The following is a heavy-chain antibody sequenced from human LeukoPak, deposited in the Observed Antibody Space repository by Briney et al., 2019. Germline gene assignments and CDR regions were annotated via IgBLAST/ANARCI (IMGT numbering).Heavy chain of an antibody. CDR2: IYYGGST. CDR3: TRTSASTAIDY. CDR1: GGSISSYY. J-gene: IGHJ4*02. Sequence: PSETLSLTCTVSGGSISSYYWSWIRQPPGKRLEGIGYIYYGGSTNYNPSLKSRVTMSLDTSKNQFSLKLSSVTAADTAVYYCTRTSASTAIDYWGQGTLVTVSS. D-gene: IGHD4-17*01. V-gene: IGHV4-59*01.